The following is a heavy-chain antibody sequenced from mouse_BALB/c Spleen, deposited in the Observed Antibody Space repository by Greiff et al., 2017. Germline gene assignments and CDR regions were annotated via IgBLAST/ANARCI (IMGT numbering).Heavy chain of an antibody. CDR3: ARQDCCAIDH. CDR1: GYAFSSSW. Sequence: QVTLKECGPELVKPGASVKISCTASGYAFSSSWMNWVKQRPGQGLEWIGRIYPGDGDTNYNGKFKGKATLTADKSSSTAYMQLSSLTTVDSAVSFCARQDCCAIDHCAQGTSVTVSS. V-gene: IGHV1-82*01. J-gene: IGHJ4*01. CDR2: IYPGDGDT.